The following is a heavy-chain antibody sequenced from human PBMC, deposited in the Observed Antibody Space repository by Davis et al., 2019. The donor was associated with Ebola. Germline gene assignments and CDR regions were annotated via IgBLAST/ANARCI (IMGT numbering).Heavy chain of an antibody. V-gene: IGHV4-39*02. D-gene: IGHD4-17*01. CDR1: GGSMSSRRFY. CDR3: VRASDGDYFFDY. CDR2: IYYSMTS. Sequence: SETLSLTCSVSGGSMSSRRFYWGWIRQPPGRGLEWIGHIYYSMTSYYNSSLRSRVTISLDRSNNQFSLQMTSVTAADTATYYCVRASDGDYFFDYWGQGTLVSISS. J-gene: IGHJ4*02.